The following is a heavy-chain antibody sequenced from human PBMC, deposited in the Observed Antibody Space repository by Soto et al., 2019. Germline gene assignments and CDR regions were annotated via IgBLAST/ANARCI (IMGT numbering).Heavy chain of an antibody. CDR3: ARVGQGYCSGGSCYPDFFYY. D-gene: IGHD2-15*01. Sequence: QVQLQESGPGLVKPSETLSLTCTVSGGSISSYYWSWIRQPPGKGLEWIGHIYYSGSTNYNPPPKSLFTIAVDPSKNQFSLKLSSVTAAASAVYYCARVGQGYCSGGSCYPDFFYYWGQGTLVTVSS. V-gene: IGHV4-59*01. CDR2: IYYSGST. CDR1: GGSISSYY. J-gene: IGHJ4*02.